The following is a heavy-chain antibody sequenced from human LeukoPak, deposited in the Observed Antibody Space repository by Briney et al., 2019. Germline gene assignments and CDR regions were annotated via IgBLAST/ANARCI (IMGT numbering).Heavy chain of an antibody. CDR1: GFNFSSYA. Sequence: PGGSLRLSCAASGFNFSSYAVSWVRQAPGKGLEWVSGISGCGGSTYYADSVKGRFTISRDNSKNTLYLQMNSLRVEDTAVYYCAKDLGMVWYFDLWGRGTLVTVSS. CDR3: AKDLGMVWYFDL. V-gene: IGHV3-23*01. J-gene: IGHJ2*01. CDR2: ISGCGGST. D-gene: IGHD2-8*01.